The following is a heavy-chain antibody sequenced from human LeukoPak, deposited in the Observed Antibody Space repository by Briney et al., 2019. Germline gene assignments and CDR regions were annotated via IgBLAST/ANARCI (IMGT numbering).Heavy chain of an antibody. Sequence: GGSLRLSCAASGFSFNNAWMNWVRQAPGKRLEWVSSITGSGDGTYYADSVRGRFTISRDNSENTLYLQLNSLRAEDTAVYFCVKGFVHPTYYFDYWGQGTLVTVSS. V-gene: IGHV3-23*01. J-gene: IGHJ4*02. CDR1: GFSFNNAW. D-gene: IGHD3-10*01. CDR2: ITGSGDGT. CDR3: VKGFVHPTYYFDY.